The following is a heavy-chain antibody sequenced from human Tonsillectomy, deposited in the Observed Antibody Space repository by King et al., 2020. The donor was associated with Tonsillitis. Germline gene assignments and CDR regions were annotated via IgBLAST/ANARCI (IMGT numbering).Heavy chain of an antibody. CDR2: IRCSSKYI. CDR3: AKDKGAYYYDSGRGAFDI. D-gene: IGHD3-22*01. V-gene: IGHV3-21*01. Sequence: VQLVESGGGLVKPGGSLRLSCATSGFRFNNYDMNWVRQAPGKGLEWVSSIRCSSKYIYYADSLKGRLTVSRDNAKNSLFLQMNSLRAEDTAVYYCAKDKGAYYYDSGRGAFDIWGQGTMVTVSS. J-gene: IGHJ3*02. CDR1: GFRFNNYD.